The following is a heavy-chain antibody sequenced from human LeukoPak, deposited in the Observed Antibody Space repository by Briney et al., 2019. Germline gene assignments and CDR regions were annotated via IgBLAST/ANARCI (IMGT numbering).Heavy chain of an antibody. J-gene: IGHJ4*02. CDR2: INYSGST. Sequence: SETLSLTCTVSGGSVSSTTYYWSWIRQPPGEGLEWVASINYSGSTYYNPSLKSRVTISVDTSENQFSLKLSSVTAADTAVYYCARYVVYGSGKYYFDYWGQGTLVTVSS. V-gene: IGHV4-39*01. CDR1: GGSVSSTTYY. D-gene: IGHD3-10*01. CDR3: ARYVVYGSGKYYFDY.